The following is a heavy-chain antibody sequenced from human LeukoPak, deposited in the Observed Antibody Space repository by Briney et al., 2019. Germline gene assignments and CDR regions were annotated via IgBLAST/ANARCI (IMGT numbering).Heavy chain of an antibody. CDR1: GFTFSDYY. Sequence: GGSLRLSCAASGFTFSDYYMSWIRQAPGKGLEWVSYISSSSSSYTNYADSVKGRFTISRDNAKNSLYLQMNSLRAEDTAVYYCARVAFSPRGYSYGPSDYWGQGTLVTVSS. D-gene: IGHD5-18*01. CDR3: ARVAFSPRGYSYGPSDY. CDR2: ISSSSSSYT. J-gene: IGHJ4*02. V-gene: IGHV3-11*05.